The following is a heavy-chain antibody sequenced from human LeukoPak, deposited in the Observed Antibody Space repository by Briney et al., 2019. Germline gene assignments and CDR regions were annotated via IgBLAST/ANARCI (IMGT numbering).Heavy chain of an antibody. CDR3: AKDITYYDILTASSVDY. J-gene: IGHJ4*02. CDR2: ISGSGGST. V-gene: IGHV3-23*01. D-gene: IGHD3-9*01. CDR1: GFTFSNYG. Sequence: PGGSLRLSCAASGFTFSNYGMSWVRQAPGKGLEWVSGISGSGGSTYYADSVKGRFTISRDNSKNTLYLQMNSLRAEDTAVYYCAKDITYYDILTASSVDYWGQGTLVTVSS.